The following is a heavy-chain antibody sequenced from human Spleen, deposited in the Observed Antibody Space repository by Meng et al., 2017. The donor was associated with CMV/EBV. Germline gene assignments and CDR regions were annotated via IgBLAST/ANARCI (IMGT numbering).Heavy chain of an antibody. Sequence: GESLKISCAASGFTFSRYAMHWVRQAPGKGLEWMAAISHDGSNENYADAVKGRFTISRDNSKNTLYLQMDSLRAEDTAIYYCARALGNYVNYHYYGMDVWGQGTTVTVSS. J-gene: IGHJ6*02. CDR1: GFTFSRYA. V-gene: IGHV3-30-3*01. D-gene: IGHD1-7*01. CDR3: ARALGNYVNYHYYGMDV. CDR2: ISHDGSNE.